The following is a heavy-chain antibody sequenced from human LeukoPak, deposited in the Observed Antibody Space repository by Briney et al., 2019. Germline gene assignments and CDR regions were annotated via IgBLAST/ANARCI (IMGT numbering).Heavy chain of an antibody. J-gene: IGHJ6*03. CDR2: INPNSGGT. D-gene: IGHD6-13*01. V-gene: IGHV1-2*04. Sequence: ASVKVSCKASGYTFTGYYMHWVRQAPGQGLEWMGWINPNSGGTNYAQKFQGWVTMTRDTSISTAYMELSRLRSDDTAVYYCARGRAIAAAGTLYYYYYMDVWGKGTTVTISS. CDR1: GYTFTGYY. CDR3: ARGRAIAAAGTLYYYYYMDV.